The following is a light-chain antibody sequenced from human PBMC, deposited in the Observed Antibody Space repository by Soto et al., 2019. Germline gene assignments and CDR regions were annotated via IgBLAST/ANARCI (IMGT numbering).Light chain of an antibody. CDR2: ATR. Sequence: DIQMTQSPSSLSASVGDRVIITCRASQSISSYLNWCQQKPGKAPKLLIYATRTLQSGVPSRFSGSGSGTDFTLTISSLQPEDVATYYCQQSYSTPPTFGQGTKVEV. V-gene: IGKV1-39*01. CDR1: QSISSY. CDR3: QQSYSTPPT. J-gene: IGKJ1*01.